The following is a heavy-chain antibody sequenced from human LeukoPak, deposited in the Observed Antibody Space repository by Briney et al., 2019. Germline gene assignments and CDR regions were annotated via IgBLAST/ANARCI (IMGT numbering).Heavy chain of an antibody. J-gene: IGHJ5*02. V-gene: IGHV3-30*18. CDR3: AKSVGYGDYDWFDL. CDR2: ISYDGSNK. Sequence: PGGSLRLSCAASGFTFSSYGMHWVRQAPGKGLEWGAVISYDGSNKYYADSVKGRFTISRDNSKNTLYLQMNSLRAEDTAVYYCAKSVGYGDYDWFDLWGQGTLVTVSS. D-gene: IGHD4-17*01. CDR1: GFTFSSYG.